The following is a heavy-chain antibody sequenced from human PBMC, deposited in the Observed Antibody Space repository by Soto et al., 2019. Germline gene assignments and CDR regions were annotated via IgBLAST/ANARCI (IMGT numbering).Heavy chain of an antibody. CDR2: IYPGDSDT. D-gene: IGHD5-18*01. CDR1: GYSFTTYW. Sequence: GESLKISCQGSGYSFTTYWIAWVRQMPGKGLEWMGIIYPGDSDTRYSPSFQGLATISADKSISTAYLQWSSLKASDTAMYYCARQGYSYGGDYWGQGTLVTVSS. CDR3: ARQGYSYGGDY. J-gene: IGHJ4*02. V-gene: IGHV5-51*01.